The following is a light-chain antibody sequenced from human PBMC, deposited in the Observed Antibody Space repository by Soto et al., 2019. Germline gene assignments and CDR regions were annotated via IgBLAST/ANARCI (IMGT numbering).Light chain of an antibody. CDR3: QQRSNWPWT. Sequence: EIVMTQSPATLSVSPGGRATLSCRASQSISGTLAWYQQKPGQAPRLLIYGASTRATSFPARFSGSGSGTDSTLTISSLEPEDFELYYCQQRSNWPWTFGQGTKVDIK. V-gene: IGKV3-15*01. CDR1: QSISGT. CDR2: GAS. J-gene: IGKJ1*01.